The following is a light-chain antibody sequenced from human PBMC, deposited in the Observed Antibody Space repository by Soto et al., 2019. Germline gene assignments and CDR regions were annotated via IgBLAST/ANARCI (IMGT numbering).Light chain of an antibody. Sequence: QSALTQPPSASGSPGQSVTISCTGTSSDVGAYNYVCWYQQHPGKAPKLIISEVTKRPSGVPDRFSGSKSGNTASLTVTGLQAEDEADYYCSSYAGSNNPWVFGGGTKVTGL. CDR1: SSDVGAYNY. J-gene: IGLJ3*02. CDR2: EVT. V-gene: IGLV2-8*01. CDR3: SSYAGSNNPWV.